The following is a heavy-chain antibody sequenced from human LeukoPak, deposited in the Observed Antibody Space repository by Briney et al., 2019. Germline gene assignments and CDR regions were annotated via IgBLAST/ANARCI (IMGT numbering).Heavy chain of an antibody. V-gene: IGHV3-7*03. Sequence: GGSLRLSCAASGFTFSSYWMNWARQAPGKGLEWVASINHNGNVNYYVDSVKGRFTISRDNAKNSLYLQMSNLRAEDTAVYYCARDGPSRDDGDYLWGQGTLVTVSS. CDR2: INHNGNVN. CDR1: GFTFSSYW. CDR3: ARDGPSRDDGDYL. J-gene: IGHJ4*02. D-gene: IGHD4-17*01.